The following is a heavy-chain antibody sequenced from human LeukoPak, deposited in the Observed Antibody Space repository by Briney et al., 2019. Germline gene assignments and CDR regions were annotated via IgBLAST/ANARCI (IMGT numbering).Heavy chain of an antibody. J-gene: IGHJ4*02. D-gene: IGHD1-26*01. V-gene: IGHV1-46*01. CDR1: GYTFTSYY. Sequence: ASVKVSCKASGYTFTSYYMHWVRQAPGQRLGWRGIINPSGGSTSYAQKFQGRVTMTRDTSTSTVYMELSSLRFEDTAVYYCARGAYAKEELAPPGWDYWGQGTLVTVSS. CDR2: INPSGGST. CDR3: ARGAYAKEELAPPGWDY.